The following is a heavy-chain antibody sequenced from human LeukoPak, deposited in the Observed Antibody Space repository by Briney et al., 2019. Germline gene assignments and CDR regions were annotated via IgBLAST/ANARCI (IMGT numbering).Heavy chain of an antibody. J-gene: IGHJ5*02. D-gene: IGHD1-20*01. V-gene: IGHV3-30*18. CDR1: GFTFSSYG. CDR2: ISYDGSNK. Sequence: GGSLRLSCAASGFTFSSYGMHWVRQAPGKGLEWVAVISYDGSNKYYADSVKGRFTISRDNSKNTLYLQMNSLRAEDTAVYYCANGGITGTQNWFDPWGQGTLVTVSS. CDR3: ANGGITGTQNWFDP.